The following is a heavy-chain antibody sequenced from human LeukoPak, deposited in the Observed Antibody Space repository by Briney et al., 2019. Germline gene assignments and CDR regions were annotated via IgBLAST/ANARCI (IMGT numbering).Heavy chain of an antibody. D-gene: IGHD3-3*01. Sequence: ASVKVSCKASGYTLTSYAMNWVRQAPGQGLEWMGWINTNTGNPTYAQGFTGRFVFSLDTSVSTAYLQISSLKAEDTAVYYCARAPPPQLRFLEWDPYYFDYWGQGTLVTVSS. J-gene: IGHJ4*02. CDR2: INTNTGNP. CDR1: GYTLTSYA. CDR3: ARAPPPQLRFLEWDPYYFDY. V-gene: IGHV7-4-1*02.